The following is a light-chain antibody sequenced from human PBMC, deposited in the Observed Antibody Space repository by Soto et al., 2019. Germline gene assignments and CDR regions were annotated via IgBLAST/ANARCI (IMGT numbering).Light chain of an antibody. CDR2: GNS. CDR3: QSYDSSLSAHVV. J-gene: IGLJ2*01. V-gene: IGLV1-40*01. Sequence: QSVLTQPPSVSGAPGQRVTISCTGSSSNIGAGYDVHWYQQLPGTAPKVLIYGNSNRPSGVPDRFSGSKSGTSASLAITGLQAEDEANSYCQSYDSSLSAHVVFGGGTKLTVL. CDR1: SSNIGAGYD.